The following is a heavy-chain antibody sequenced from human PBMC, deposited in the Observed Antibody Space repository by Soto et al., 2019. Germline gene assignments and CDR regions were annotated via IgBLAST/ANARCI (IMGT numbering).Heavy chain of an antibody. Sequence: QVQLVESGGGVVQPGRSLRLSCAASGFTFSSYAMHWVRQAPGKGLEWVAVISYDGSNKYYADSVKGRFTISRDNSKNTLYLQMNSLRAEDTAVYYCARDGSMVRGVIMPVDYWGQETLVTVSS. CDR3: ARDGSMVRGVIMPVDY. CDR2: ISYDGSNK. J-gene: IGHJ4*02. CDR1: GFTFSSYA. D-gene: IGHD3-10*01. V-gene: IGHV3-30-3*01.